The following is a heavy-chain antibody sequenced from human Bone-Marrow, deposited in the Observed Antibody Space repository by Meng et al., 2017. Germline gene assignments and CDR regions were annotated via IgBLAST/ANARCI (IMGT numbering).Heavy chain of an antibody. CDR3: ARDIRQGGNIWFDP. J-gene: IGHJ5*02. Sequence: QGQRKESGPGLVKPSQTLSLTCTVSGGSISSGGYYWSWIRQHPGKGLEWIGYIYYSGTTYYNPSLSSLVTISVDTSKNQFSLNLSSVTAADTAVYYCARDIRQGGNIWFDPWGQGTLVTVSS. V-gene: IGHV4-31*01. D-gene: IGHD3-16*01. CDR1: GGSISSGGYY. CDR2: IYYSGTT.